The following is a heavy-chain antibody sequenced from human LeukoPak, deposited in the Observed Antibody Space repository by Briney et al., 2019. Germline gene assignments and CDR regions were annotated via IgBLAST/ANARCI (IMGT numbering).Heavy chain of an antibody. CDR1: GFTFSSYW. CDR2: INSDGSST. J-gene: IGHJ4*02. D-gene: IGHD6-25*01. Sequence: PGGSLRLSCAASGFTFSSYWMHWVRQAPGKGPVWVSRINSDGSSTSYADSVKGRFTISRDNAKNTLYLQMNSLRAEDTAVYYCARLGSQGGVAALDYWGQGTLVTVSS. CDR3: ARLGSQGGVAALDY. V-gene: IGHV3-74*01.